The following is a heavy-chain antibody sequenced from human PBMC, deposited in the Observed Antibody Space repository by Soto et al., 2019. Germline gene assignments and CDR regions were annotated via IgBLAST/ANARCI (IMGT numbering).Heavy chain of an antibody. CDR3: ARGSSYSRSWGHAFDI. D-gene: IGHD6-13*01. V-gene: IGHV3-33*01. Sequence: QVQLVESGGGVVQPGRSLRLSCAASRFTFSSYGMHWVRQAPGKGLEWVALIWYDGSDKFYADSVKGRSTISRDNSKNKLYLQMYSLRAEDTGVYYCARGSSYSRSWGHAFDIWGQGTMVTVSS. J-gene: IGHJ3*02. CDR2: IWYDGSDK. CDR1: RFTFSSYG.